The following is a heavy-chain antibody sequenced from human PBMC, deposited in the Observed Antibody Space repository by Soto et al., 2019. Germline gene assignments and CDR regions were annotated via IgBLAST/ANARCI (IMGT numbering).Heavy chain of an antibody. V-gene: IGHV1-69*02. CDR1: GGTFSSYT. J-gene: IGHJ4*02. CDR3: ARWSDFYYFDY. CDR2: IIPILGIA. Sequence: SVKVSCKASGGTFSSYTISGVRQAPGQGLEWMGRIIPILGIANYAQKFQGRVTITADKSTSTAYMELSSLRSEDTAVYYCARWSDFYYFDYWGQGTLVTVSS. D-gene: IGHD2-21*02.